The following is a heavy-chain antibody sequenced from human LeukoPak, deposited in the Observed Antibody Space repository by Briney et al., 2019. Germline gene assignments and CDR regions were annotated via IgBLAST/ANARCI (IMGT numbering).Heavy chain of an antibody. V-gene: IGHV1-24*01. D-gene: IGHD1-1*01. CDR3: ASGRTTGTFRFDY. CDR2: FDPEDGET. Sequence: GASVTVSCKVSGYTLTELSMHWVRQAPGKGLEWMGGFDPEDGETIYAQKFQGRVTMTGDTSTDTAYMELSSLRSEDTAVYYCASGRTTGTFRFDYWGQGTLVTVSS. CDR1: GYTLTELS. J-gene: IGHJ4*02.